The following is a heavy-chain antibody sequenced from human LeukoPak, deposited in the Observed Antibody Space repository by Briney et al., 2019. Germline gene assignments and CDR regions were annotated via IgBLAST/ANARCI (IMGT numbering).Heavy chain of an antibody. V-gene: IGHV1-2*06. CDR1: GHSFNAYY. J-gene: IGHJ3*01. CDR2: IDPKSGDT. D-gene: IGHD3-16*01. CDR3: ATFTAPLNAFDL. Sequence: GASVKVSCKASGHSFNAYYMHWVRQAPGQGLEWMGRIDPKSGDTKYTQKFQGRVTMTRDTSISTAYMELSRLTSDDTAVYYCATFTAPLNAFDLWGQGTMVTVSS.